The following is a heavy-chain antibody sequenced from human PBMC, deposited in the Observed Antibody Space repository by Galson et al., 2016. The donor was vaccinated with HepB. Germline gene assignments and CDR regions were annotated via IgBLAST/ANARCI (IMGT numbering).Heavy chain of an antibody. CDR1: GFTFSDDY. V-gene: IGHV3-11*01. J-gene: IGHJ4*02. CDR2: ISGSGSTK. D-gene: IGHD2-15*01. Sequence: SLRLSCAASGFTFSDDYMIWIRQAPGRGLDWISYISGSGSTKYYADSVKGRFTISRDNDKNSLYLQMDSLRAEDTAMYYCARVIRRGYCSGGSCYYFDYWGQGTLVTVSS. CDR3: ARVIRRGYCSGGSCYYFDY.